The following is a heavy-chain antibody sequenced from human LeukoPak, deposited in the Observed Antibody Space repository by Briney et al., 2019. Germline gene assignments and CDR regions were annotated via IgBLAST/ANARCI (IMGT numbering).Heavy chain of an antibody. CDR1: GLTFSTCT. CDR3: GRDRGGGFDY. CDR2: ISGSGGST. J-gene: IGHJ4*02. V-gene: IGHV3-23*01. D-gene: IGHD3-10*01. Sequence: GGSLRLSCATSGLTFSTCTMSWVRQAPGQGLEWVSTISGSGGSTYYADSVKGRFTISRDNSKNTLFLQMNSLRAEDTAVYCCGRDRGGGFDYWGQGTLVTVSS.